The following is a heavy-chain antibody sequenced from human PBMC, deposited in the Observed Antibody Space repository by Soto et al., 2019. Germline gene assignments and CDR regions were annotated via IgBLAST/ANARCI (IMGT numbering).Heavy chain of an antibody. D-gene: IGHD3-22*01. CDR3: AGEKRAGGWILDDSSGWVDS. V-gene: IGHV4-30-4*01. CDR1: GGSISSGDYY. CDR2: IYYSGST. Sequence: QVQLQESGPGLVKPSQTLSLTCTVSGGSISSGDYYWSWIRQPRGKGLEWIGYIYYSGSTYYNPSLKSRVTISQDTCKNQFSLKLSAVTVADMAVYYCAGEKRAGGWILDDSSGWVDSWGQGTLVTVSS. J-gene: IGHJ4*02.